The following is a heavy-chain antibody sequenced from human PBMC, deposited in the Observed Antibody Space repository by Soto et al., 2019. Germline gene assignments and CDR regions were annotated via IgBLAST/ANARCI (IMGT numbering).Heavy chain of an antibody. D-gene: IGHD6-19*01. CDR2: ISYDGSNK. J-gene: IGHJ5*02. CDR3: AKDVAGPLWFDP. V-gene: IGHV3-30*18. Sequence: ESGGGVVQPGRSLRLSCAASGFTFSSYGMHWVRQAPGKGLEWVAVISYDGSNKYYADSVKGRFTISRDNSKNTLYLQMNSLRAEDTAVYYCAKDVAGPLWFDPWGQGTLVTVSS. CDR1: GFTFSSYG.